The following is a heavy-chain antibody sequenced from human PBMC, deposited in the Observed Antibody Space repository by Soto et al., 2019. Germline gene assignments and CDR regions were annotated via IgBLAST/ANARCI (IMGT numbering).Heavy chain of an antibody. CDR3: ARARFCTSTSCYHYFDL. J-gene: IGHJ4*02. CDR1: GGSISSSS. V-gene: IGHV4-59*01. CDR2: IYNNGRT. Sequence: PSETLSLTCTVSGGSISSSSWSWIRQPPGRGLEWIGYIYNNGRTDYNLSLKSRVTISVDTSKNHFSLKLSSVTPADTTVYYCARARFCTSTSCYHYFDLWGQGTLFTVSS. D-gene: IGHD2-2*01.